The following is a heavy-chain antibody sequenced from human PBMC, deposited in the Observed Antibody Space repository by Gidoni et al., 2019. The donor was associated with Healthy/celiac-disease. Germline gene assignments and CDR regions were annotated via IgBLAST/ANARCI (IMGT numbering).Heavy chain of an antibody. CDR3: ARWGIAAAGTPSFDY. Sequence: QVQLQASGPGLVKPSGTLSLTCAVSGGSISRSNWWSWVRQPPGKGLEWIGEIYHSGSTNYNPSLKSRVTISVDKSKNQFSLKLSSVTAADTAVYYCARWGIAAAGTPSFDYWGQGTLVTVSS. CDR1: GGSISRSNW. CDR2: IYHSGST. D-gene: IGHD6-13*01. J-gene: IGHJ4*02. V-gene: IGHV4-4*02.